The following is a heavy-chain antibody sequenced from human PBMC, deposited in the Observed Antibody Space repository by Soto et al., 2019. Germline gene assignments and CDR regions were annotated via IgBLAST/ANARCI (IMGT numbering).Heavy chain of an antibody. CDR3: AKDSTFGDRGNYFDC. J-gene: IGHJ4*01. D-gene: IGHD3-10*01. CDR1: GFTFSNYA. V-gene: IGHV3-30*18. Sequence: QVQLVESGGGVVQPGRSLRLSCAASGFTFSNYAMHWVRQAPGKGLEWVAVTSYDGANIYYADSVKGRFTISRDNSKNTLYLQMYSLRDEDTAVYFCAKDSTFGDRGNYFDCWGHGTLVAVSS. CDR2: TSYDGANI.